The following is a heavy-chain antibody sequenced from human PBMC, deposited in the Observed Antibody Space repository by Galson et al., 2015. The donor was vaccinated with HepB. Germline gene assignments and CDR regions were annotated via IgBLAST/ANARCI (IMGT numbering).Heavy chain of an antibody. CDR3: AKDTMVRGLIITNYFDY. V-gene: IGHV3-23*01. Sequence: SLRLSCAASGFTFSSYAITWVRQAPGKGLHWVSTISGSGRRRYYADSVKGRFIISRDNSKNTMFLQMNSLRAEDTAVYYCAKDTMVRGLIITNYFDYWGQGTPVTVPS. J-gene: IGHJ4*02. CDR2: ISGSGRRR. D-gene: IGHD3-10*01. CDR1: GFTFSSYA.